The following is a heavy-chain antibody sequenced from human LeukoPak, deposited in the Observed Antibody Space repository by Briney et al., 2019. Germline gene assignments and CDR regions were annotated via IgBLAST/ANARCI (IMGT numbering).Heavy chain of an antibody. CDR1: GGSISSYY. D-gene: IGHD2-15*01. Sequence: SETLSLTCTVSGGSISSYYWSWIRQPPGKGLEWIGRIDTSGSTNYNPSLKSRVAISVDTSKNQFSLKLSSVTAADTAVYYCARDARCSGGSCFDYWGQGTLVTVSS. V-gene: IGHV4-4*08. J-gene: IGHJ4*02. CDR2: IDTSGST. CDR3: ARDARCSGGSCFDY.